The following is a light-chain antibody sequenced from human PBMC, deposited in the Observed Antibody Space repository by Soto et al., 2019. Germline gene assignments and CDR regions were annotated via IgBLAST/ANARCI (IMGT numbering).Light chain of an antibody. CDR3: QSYDSSLSGYV. V-gene: IGLV1-40*01. CDR2: GNS. J-gene: IGLJ1*01. Sequence: QSVLTQPPSVSGAPGQRVTISCTGSSSNIGAGYDVHWYQQLPGTAPKLLIYGNSNRPSGVPDRFSGSKSGTSASLAITGPPAADEADYYCQSYDSSLSGYVFGTGTKLTVL. CDR1: SSNIGAGYD.